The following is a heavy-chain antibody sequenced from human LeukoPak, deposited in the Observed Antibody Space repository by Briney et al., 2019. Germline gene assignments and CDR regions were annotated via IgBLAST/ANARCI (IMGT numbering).Heavy chain of an antibody. J-gene: IGHJ4*02. CDR1: GFSLSTSGMC. D-gene: IGHD6-13*01. CDR2: IDWDDDK. Sequence: SGPTLVNPTQTLTLTCTFSGFSLSTSGMCVSWIRQPPGKALEWLARIDWDDDKYYSTSLKTRLTISKDTSKNQVVLTMTNMDPVDTATYYCARIRLAAAVMDYWGQGTLVTVSS. V-gene: IGHV2-70*11. CDR3: ARIRLAAAVMDY.